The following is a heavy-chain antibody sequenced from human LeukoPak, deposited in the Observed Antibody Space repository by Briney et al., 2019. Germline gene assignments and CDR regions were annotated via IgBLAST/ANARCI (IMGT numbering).Heavy chain of an antibody. J-gene: IGHJ6*03. CDR2: IYHSGST. D-gene: IGHD1-26*01. CDR3: ARGVGGSRRENYYMDV. CDR1: GGSISSGGYY. V-gene: IGHV4-30-2*01. Sequence: SQTLSLTCTVSGGSISSGGYYWSWIRQPPGKGLEWIGYIYHSGSTYYNPSLKSRVTISVDRSENQFSLKLSSVTAADTAVYYCARGVGGSRRENYYMDVWGKGTTVTVSS.